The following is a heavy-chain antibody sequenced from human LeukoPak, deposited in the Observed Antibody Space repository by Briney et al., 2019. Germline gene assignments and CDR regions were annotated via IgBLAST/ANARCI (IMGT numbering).Heavy chain of an antibody. V-gene: IGHV4-59*01. CDR1: GGSISSYY. CDR2: IYYRGST. D-gene: IGHD3-10*01. J-gene: IGHJ4*02. CDR3: AREDSRVNYFNVDRAIDY. Sequence: PSETLSLTCTVSGGSISSYYWSWIRQPPGKGLEWIGYIYYRGSTNYNPSLTSRITISVDTSKNQFSLKLSSVTAADTAVYYCAREDSRVNYFNVDRAIDYWGQGTLVTVSS.